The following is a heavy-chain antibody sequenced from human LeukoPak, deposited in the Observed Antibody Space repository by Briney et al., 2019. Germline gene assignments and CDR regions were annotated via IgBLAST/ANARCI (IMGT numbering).Heavy chain of an antibody. CDR1: GFTFSDYW. V-gene: IGHV3-7*01. D-gene: IGHD3-22*01. Sequence: GGSLRLSCAASGFTFSDYWMTWVCQAPRKGLECVANIKTDGSAKSYPDPVKGRLTVSRDNAKNSLYLQMNNMRVEDTAIYYCARDVNHDSSGWGQGALVTVSS. CDR3: ARDVNHDSSG. CDR2: IKTDGSAK. J-gene: IGHJ1*01.